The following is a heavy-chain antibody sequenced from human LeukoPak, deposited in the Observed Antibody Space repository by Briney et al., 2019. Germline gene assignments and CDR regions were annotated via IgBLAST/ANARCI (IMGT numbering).Heavy chain of an antibody. D-gene: IGHD4-17*01. CDR2: ISTYNGNT. CDR3: ARAPHYGEALDY. V-gene: IGHV1-18*01. J-gene: IGHJ4*02. Sequence: ASVMVSCKASGYIFTNYAISWVRQAPGQGLEWMGWISTYNGNTKNAQKLQGRVTMTTDTSTSTAYMELRTLRSDDTAVYYCARAPHYGEALDYWGQGTLVTVSS. CDR1: GYIFTNYA.